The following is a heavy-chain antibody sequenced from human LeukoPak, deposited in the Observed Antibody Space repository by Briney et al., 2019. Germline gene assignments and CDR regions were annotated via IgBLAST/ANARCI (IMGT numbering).Heavy chain of an antibody. CDR1: GFMFTDYY. V-gene: IGHV1-2*02. CDR2: INPTSGGT. J-gene: IGHJ4*02. D-gene: IGHD4-17*01. Sequence: ASVKVSCKASGFMFTDYYIHWVRQAPGQGLEWMGWINPTSGGTNFAQRFQGRVTMTRDTSISTAYMELSRLRSDDTAVYYCARDLYGSSYWGQGTLVTVSS. CDR3: ARDLYGSSY.